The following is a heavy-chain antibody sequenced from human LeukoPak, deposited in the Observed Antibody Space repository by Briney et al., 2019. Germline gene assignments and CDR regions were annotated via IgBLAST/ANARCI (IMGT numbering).Heavy chain of an antibody. D-gene: IGHD2-2*01. CDR1: GGSISRYY. CDR2: IYYSGTT. J-gene: IGHJ5*02. CDR3: ARGVFVEGPGWGLDP. Sequence: SETLSLTCTVSGGSISRYYWSWVRQPPGRGLEWIGHIYYSGTTSYNPSLTSRVTMSIDTSKSQISLKLNSVTAADTAVYYCARGVFVEGPGWGLDPWGQGALVTVSS. V-gene: IGHV4-59*01.